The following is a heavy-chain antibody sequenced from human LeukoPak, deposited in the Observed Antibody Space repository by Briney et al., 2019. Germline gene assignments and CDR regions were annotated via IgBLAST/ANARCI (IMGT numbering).Heavy chain of an antibody. CDR2: IWNDGSSK. Sequence: PGRSLRLSCAASGFTFCHFGMHWVRQVPGRGLEWVAVIWNDGSSKYYADSVKGRFTISRDNFQNRVDLHMTSLRVEDTAIYYCAKDAQRGFDYSNSLEYWGQGTLVTVSS. V-gene: IGHV3-33*06. CDR1: GFTFCHFG. D-gene: IGHD4-11*01. J-gene: IGHJ4*02. CDR3: AKDAQRGFDYSNSLEY.